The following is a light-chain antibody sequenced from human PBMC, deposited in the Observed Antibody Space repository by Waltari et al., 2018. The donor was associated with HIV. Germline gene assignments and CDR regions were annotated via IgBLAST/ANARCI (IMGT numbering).Light chain of an antibody. V-gene: IGKV3-15*01. CDR1: QYVSSN. Sequence: EIVMTQSPATLSVSPGERATLSCRASQYVSSNLAWYQQKPGQAPRLLIYGASTRATGVPARFSGSGSGTEFTLTISSLESEDFAVYSCQQYNDWFWTFGQGTKVEIK. CDR2: GAS. CDR3: QQYNDWFWT. J-gene: IGKJ1*01.